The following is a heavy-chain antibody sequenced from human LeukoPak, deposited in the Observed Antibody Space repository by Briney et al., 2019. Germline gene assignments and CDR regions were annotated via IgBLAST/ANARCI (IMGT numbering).Heavy chain of an antibody. CDR2: ISSVSANI. Sequence: GGCLRLSCAASGFTFSIYGMNWVRQAPGKGLEWVSSISSVSANIYHTDSVKGRFTTSRDNAKNSVYLQMNSLTAEDTAVYYCARDGSGSGDIWGPGTLVTVSS. CDR1: GFTFSIYG. CDR3: ARDGSGSGDI. D-gene: IGHD2-15*01. J-gene: IGHJ4*02. V-gene: IGHV3-21*06.